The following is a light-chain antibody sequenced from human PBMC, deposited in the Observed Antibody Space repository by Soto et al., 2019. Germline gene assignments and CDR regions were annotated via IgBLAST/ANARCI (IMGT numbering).Light chain of an antibody. CDR1: QSISSW. CDR2: DAS. Sequence: DIQMTQSPSTLSASVGDRVTITCRASQSISSWLAWYQQKPGKAPKLLIYDASSLGSGVPSRFSGSGSGTEFTLTISSLQPDDFATYYCQQYNSYARPFGQGTKVEIK. CDR3: QQYNSYARP. V-gene: IGKV1-5*01. J-gene: IGKJ1*01.